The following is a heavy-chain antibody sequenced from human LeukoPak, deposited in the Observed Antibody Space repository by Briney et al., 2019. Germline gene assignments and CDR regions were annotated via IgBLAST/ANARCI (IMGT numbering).Heavy chain of an antibody. Sequence: ASVKVSCKASGYTFISYDINWVRQATGQGLEWMGWMNPNSGNTGYAQKFQGRVTMTRNTSISTAYMELSSLRSEDTAVYYCARVGLDIVVVPAASDNWFDPWGQGTLVTVSS. CDR3: ARVGLDIVVVPAASDNWFDP. J-gene: IGHJ5*02. CDR1: GYTFISYD. V-gene: IGHV1-8*01. CDR2: MNPNSGNT. D-gene: IGHD2-2*03.